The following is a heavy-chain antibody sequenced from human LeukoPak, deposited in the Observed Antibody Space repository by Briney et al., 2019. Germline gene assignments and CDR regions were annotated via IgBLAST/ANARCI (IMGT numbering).Heavy chain of an antibody. Sequence: SETLSLTCAVYGGSFIGYYWSWIRQPPGKGLEWIGEINHSGSTNYNPSLKSRVTISVDTSKNQFSLKLSSVTAADTAVYYCARQYDFWPWGSPTGIRVYYFDYWGQGTLVTVSS. D-gene: IGHD3-3*01. V-gene: IGHV4-34*01. CDR2: INHSGST. CDR1: GGSFIGYY. J-gene: IGHJ4*02. CDR3: ARQYDFWPWGSPTGIRVYYFDY.